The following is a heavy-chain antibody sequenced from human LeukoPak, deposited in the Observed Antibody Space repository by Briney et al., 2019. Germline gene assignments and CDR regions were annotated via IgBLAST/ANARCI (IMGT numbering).Heavy chain of an antibody. J-gene: IGHJ4*02. V-gene: IGHV3-23*01. CDR2: ISGTPGGGTAGST. D-gene: IGHD3-22*01. CDR1: GFTFSTYA. Sequence: GGSLRLSCAASGFTFSTYAMSWVRQAPGKGLEWVSAISGTPGGGTAGSTYYADSVKGRFAISRDKSKNTLYLQMNSLRAEDTAVYYCARDLSSVFDYWGQGTLVTVSS. CDR3: ARDLSSVFDY.